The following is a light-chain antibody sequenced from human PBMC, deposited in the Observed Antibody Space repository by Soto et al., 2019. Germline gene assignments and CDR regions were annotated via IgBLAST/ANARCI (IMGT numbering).Light chain of an antibody. CDR1: SGHSSYG. V-gene: IGLV4-69*01. Sequence: QSVLTRSPSASASLGASVKLTCTLSSGHSSYGIAWHQQQPEKGPRYLMILNSDGSHSKGDGIPDRFSGSSSGAERYLTISSLQSEDEADYYCQTWGAGVQVFGGGTKLTVL. CDR2: LNSDGSH. J-gene: IGLJ3*02. CDR3: QTWGAGVQV.